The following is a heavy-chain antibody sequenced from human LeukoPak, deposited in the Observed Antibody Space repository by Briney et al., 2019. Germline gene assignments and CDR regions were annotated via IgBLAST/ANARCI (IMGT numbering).Heavy chain of an antibody. CDR2: ISWNSGSI. D-gene: IGHD3-22*01. CDR3: AKEEYYDSSGTSTPLFDY. CDR1: GFTFDDYA. V-gene: IGHV3-9*01. J-gene: IGHJ4*02. Sequence: GGSLRLSCAASGFTFDDYAMHWVRQAPGKGLEWVSGISWNSGSIGYADSVKGRFTISRDNAKNSLYLQMNSLRPEDTAFYYCAKEEYYDSSGTSTPLFDYWGQGTLVTVSS.